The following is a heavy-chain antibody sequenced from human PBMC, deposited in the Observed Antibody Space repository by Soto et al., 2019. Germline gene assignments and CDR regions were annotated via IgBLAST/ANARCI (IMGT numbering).Heavy chain of an antibody. CDR2: IGVGSGNR. J-gene: IGHJ4*02. V-gene: IGHV1-58*01. D-gene: IGHD2-8*01. CDR1: GFTFTSSA. Sequence: QMQLVQSGPEVKKPGTSVKVSCKASGFTFTSSAVQWVRQARGQRLEWIGWIGVGSGNRHYAQKFQERVTITRYMSTNTAYMELSSLRSEDTAVYYCAALGVNFDHWGQGTLVTVSS. CDR3: AALGVNFDH.